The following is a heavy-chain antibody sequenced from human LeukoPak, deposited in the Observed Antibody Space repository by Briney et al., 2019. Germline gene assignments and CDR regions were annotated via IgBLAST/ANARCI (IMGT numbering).Heavy chain of an antibody. CDR2: VSTSGST. V-gene: IGHV4-61*02. D-gene: IGHD1-14*01. CDR3: ARGTGNAFDI. Sequence: SETLSLTCTVSGGSISRGSYDWSWIRQPAGKGLDWIGGVSTSGSTNYKPSLKSRVTISVYTSKNQFSLKLSSVTAADTAVYYCARGTGNAFDIWGQGTMVTVS. J-gene: IGHJ3*02. CDR1: GGSISRGSYD.